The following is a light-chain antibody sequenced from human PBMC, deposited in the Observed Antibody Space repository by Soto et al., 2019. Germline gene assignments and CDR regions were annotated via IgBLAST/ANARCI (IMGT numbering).Light chain of an antibody. CDR2: EVS. CDR3: SSYTSTSTYVV. V-gene: IGLV2-14*01. CDR1: SSDIGGYNS. J-gene: IGLJ2*01. Sequence: QSALTQPASVSGSPGQSITISCTGTSSDIGGYNSISWYQQHPGKAPKLMIYEVSHRPSGVSNRFSGSKSGNTASLTISGLQDEDEADYYCSSYTSTSTYVVFGGGTKLTVL.